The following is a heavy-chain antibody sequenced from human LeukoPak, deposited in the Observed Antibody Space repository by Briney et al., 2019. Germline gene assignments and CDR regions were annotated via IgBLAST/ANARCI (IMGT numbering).Heavy chain of an antibody. CDR2: IYYSGST. J-gene: IGHJ4*02. CDR3: ARGATTVTTWGDFDY. CDR1: GGSISSSSYY. Sequence: SETLSLTCTVSGGSISSSSYYWGWIRQPPGKGLEWIGSIYYSGSTYYNPSLKSRVTISVDTSKNQFSLKLSSVTAADTAVYYCARGATTVTTWGDFDYWGQGTLVTVSS. V-gene: IGHV4-39*01. D-gene: IGHD4-17*01.